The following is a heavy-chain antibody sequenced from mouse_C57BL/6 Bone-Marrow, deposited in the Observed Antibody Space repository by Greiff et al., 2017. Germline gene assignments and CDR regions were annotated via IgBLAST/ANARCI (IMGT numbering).Heavy chain of an antibody. J-gene: IGHJ1*03. CDR3: ARGGGNWYFDV. CDR2: IDPSDSYT. V-gene: IGHV1-69*01. Sequence: VQLQQPGAELVMPGASVKLSCKASGYTFTSYWMHWVKQRPGQGLEWIGEIDPSDSYTNYNQKFKGKSTLTVDKSSRTAYMQLSSLTSEYSADYYGARGGGNWYFDVWGTGTTVTVSS. CDR1: GYTFTSYW.